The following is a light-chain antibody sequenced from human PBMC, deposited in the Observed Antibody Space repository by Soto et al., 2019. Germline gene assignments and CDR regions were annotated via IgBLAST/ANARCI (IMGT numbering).Light chain of an antibody. CDR2: DAS. Sequence: DIQMTQSPSSLSASAGVRVNITCQANQDISNHLNWYQQKAGKAPKGLIYDASNLETGVPSRFSGSGSGTQFTLTISSLQPEDIATYYCQQYDDLRLTFGGGTKVEI. J-gene: IGKJ4*01. CDR3: QQYDDLRLT. CDR1: QDISNH. V-gene: IGKV1-33*01.